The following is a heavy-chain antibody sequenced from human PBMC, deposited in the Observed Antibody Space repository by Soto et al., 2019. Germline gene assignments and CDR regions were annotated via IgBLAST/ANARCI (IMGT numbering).Heavy chain of an antibody. CDR3: ARRRLSLAAGTGRVDWFDP. Sequence: PSETLSLTCAVYGGSFSGYYWSWIRQPPGKGLEWIGEINHSGSTNYNPSLKSRVTISVDTSKNQFSLKLSSVTAADTAVYYCARRRLSLAAGTGRVDWFDPWGQGTLVTVS. D-gene: IGHD6-13*01. CDR2: INHSGST. CDR1: GGSFSGYY. V-gene: IGHV4-34*01. J-gene: IGHJ5*02.